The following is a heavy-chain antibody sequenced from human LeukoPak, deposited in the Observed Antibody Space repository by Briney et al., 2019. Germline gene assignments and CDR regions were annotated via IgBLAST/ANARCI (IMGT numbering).Heavy chain of an antibody. CDR1: GYTFTSYG. Sequence: GASVTVSCKASGYTFTSYGISWVRQAPGQGLEWMGWISAYNGNTNYAQKLQGRVTMTTDTSTGTAYMELRSLRSDDTAVYYCARIGSSSFSYYYYYMDVWGKGTTVTVSS. V-gene: IGHV1-18*01. J-gene: IGHJ6*03. CDR3: ARIGSSSFSYYYYYMDV. CDR2: ISAYNGNT. D-gene: IGHD6-6*01.